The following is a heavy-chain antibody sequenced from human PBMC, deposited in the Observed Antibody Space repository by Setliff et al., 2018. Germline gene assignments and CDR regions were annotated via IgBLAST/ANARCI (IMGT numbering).Heavy chain of an antibody. V-gene: IGHV1-2*02. D-gene: IGHD3-16*01. J-gene: IGHJ5*02. CDR2: INPKSGGT. CDR1: GYSFTDYY. Sequence: ASVKVSCKASGYSFTDYYMHWVRQVPGRGLEWMGWINPKSGGTRYAQKFQGRVTMTRDTSISTAYMELSSLRSDDTAVYYCSRDGISWLMWFDPWGQGTLVTVSS. CDR3: SRDGISWLMWFDP.